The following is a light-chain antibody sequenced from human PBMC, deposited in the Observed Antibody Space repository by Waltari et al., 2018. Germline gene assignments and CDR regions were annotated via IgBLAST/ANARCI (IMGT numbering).Light chain of an antibody. CDR1: NLATGS. J-gene: IGLJ1*01. CDR3: QVWDSGSDHPYV. CDR2: YYS. V-gene: IGLV3-21*04. Sequence: SFVLTQPPSVSVAPGQTARITGEGNNLATGSVPRYQQKPGQAPVLVMYYYSDRPSGIPERFSGSHSGNTAALTISRVEAGDEADYYCQVWDSGSDHPYVFGTGTKVTVL.